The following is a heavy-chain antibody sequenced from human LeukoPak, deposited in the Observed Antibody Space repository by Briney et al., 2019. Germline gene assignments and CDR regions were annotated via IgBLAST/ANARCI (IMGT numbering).Heavy chain of an antibody. CDR3: AKDGRPYYYYGMDV. CDR1: GFTFGSYA. Sequence: GGSLRLSCAASGFTFGSYAMYWVRQAPGKGLEWVAVISYDGSNKYYADSVKGRFTISRDNSKNTLYLQMNSLRAEDTAVYYCAKDGRPYYYYGMDVWGQGTTVTVSS. D-gene: IGHD1-1*01. V-gene: IGHV3-30-3*01. J-gene: IGHJ6*02. CDR2: ISYDGSNK.